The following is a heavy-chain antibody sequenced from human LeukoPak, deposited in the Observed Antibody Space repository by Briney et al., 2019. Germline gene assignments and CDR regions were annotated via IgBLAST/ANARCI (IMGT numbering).Heavy chain of an antibody. V-gene: IGHV3-48*02. D-gene: IGHD3-22*01. CDR3: ARDPYYYDSSGYYSTDY. CDR2: ISDSTSSK. Sequence: GSLRLSCAASRFTFSSYGMNWVRQAPGKGLEWVSYISDSTSSKYYADSVKGRFPISRDNAKNSLYLQMNGLRDEDTAVYYCARDPYYYDSSGYYSTDYWGQGTLVTVSS. J-gene: IGHJ4*02. CDR1: RFTFSSYG.